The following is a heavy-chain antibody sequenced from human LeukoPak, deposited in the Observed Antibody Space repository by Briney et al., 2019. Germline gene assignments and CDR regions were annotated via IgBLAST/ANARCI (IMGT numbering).Heavy chain of an antibody. J-gene: IGHJ3*02. CDR2: IYYSGST. CDR1: GGSISSGGYY. V-gene: IGHV4-31*03. Sequence: SQTLSLTCTVSGGSISSGGYYWSWIRQHPGKGLEWIGYIYYSGSTYYNPSLKSRVTISVDTSKNQFSLKLSSVTAEDTAVYYCANQGLGYCSSTSCYTGAFDIWGQGTMVTVSS. CDR3: ANQGLGYCSSTSCYTGAFDI. D-gene: IGHD2-2*02.